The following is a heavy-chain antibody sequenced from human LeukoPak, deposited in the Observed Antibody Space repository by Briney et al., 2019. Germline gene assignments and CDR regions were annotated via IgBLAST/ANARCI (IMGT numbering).Heavy chain of an antibody. CDR3: AKETIPYGRSYYYMDV. CDR2: ISGDGGST. Sequence: GGSLRLSCAASGFTFDDYAMDWVRQAPGEGLGWVSLISGDGGSTYYADSVKGRFTISRDNSKNSLHLQMNSLRTEDTALYYCAKETIPYGRSYYYMDVWGKGTTVTVSS. V-gene: IGHV3-43*02. D-gene: IGHD3-10*01. J-gene: IGHJ6*03. CDR1: GFTFDDYA.